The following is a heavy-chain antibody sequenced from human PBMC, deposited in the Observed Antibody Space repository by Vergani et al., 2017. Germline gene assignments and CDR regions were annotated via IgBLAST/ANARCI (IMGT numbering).Heavy chain of an antibody. CDR1: GGTFSSNS. Sequence: QGQLAQSGAEVKKPGSSVKVSCKASGGTFSSNSISWVRQAPGQGLEWMRRIIPIFGTTSYAQKFQGRVTILADESTSTAYMELSSLGSEDTAVYYCARSSGYYSDYFDFWGQGTLVTVSS. CDR2: IIPIFGTT. V-gene: IGHV1-69*13. D-gene: IGHD3-22*01. J-gene: IGHJ4*02. CDR3: ARSSGYYSDYFDF.